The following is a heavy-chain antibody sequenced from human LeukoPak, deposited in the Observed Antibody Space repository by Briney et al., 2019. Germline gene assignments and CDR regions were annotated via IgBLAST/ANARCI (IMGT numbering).Heavy chain of an antibody. V-gene: IGHV4-39*01. CDR1: GGSISSSSYY. J-gene: IGHJ4*02. CDR2: IYYSGST. CDR3: ARHSSGWLFDY. D-gene: IGHD6-19*01. Sequence: PSETLSLTCTVSGGSISSSSYYWGWIRQPPGKGLEWIGSIYYSGSTYYNPSLKSRVTISVDTSKNQFSLKLSSVTAADTAVLYCARHSSGWLFDYWGQGTLVTVSS.